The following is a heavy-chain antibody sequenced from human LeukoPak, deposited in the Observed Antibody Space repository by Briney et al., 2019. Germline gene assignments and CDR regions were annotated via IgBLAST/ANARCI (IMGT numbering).Heavy chain of an antibody. CDR2: INHSGST. J-gene: IGHJ4*02. CDR3: ARATGYLGFDY. V-gene: IGHV4-34*01. CDR1: GGSFSGYY. Sequence: SETLSLTCAVYGGSFSGYYCSWIRQPPGKGLEWIGEINHSGSTNYNPSLKSRVTISVDTSKNQFSLKLSSVTAADTTVYYCARATGYLGFDYWGQGTLVTVSS. D-gene: IGHD3-9*01.